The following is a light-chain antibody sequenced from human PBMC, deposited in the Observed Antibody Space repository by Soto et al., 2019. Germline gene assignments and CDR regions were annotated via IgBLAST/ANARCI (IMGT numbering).Light chain of an antibody. CDR3: QQYGSSPIT. J-gene: IGKJ1*01. V-gene: IGKV3-20*01. CDR2: GAS. Sequence: EIVLTQSPATLSLSPGERATLSCRASQSVSSNLAWYQQKPGQAPRLLIYGASTRATGIPDRFSGSGSGTDFTLTISRLQPEDFAVYYCQQYGSSPITFGQGTKVAIK. CDR1: QSVSSN.